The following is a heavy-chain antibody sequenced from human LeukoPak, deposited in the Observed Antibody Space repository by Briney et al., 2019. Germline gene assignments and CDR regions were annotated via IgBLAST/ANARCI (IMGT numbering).Heavy chain of an antibody. CDR2: ISSSSSYI. V-gene: IGHV3-21*04. J-gene: IGHJ3*01. CDR1: GFSFSSYS. Sequence: GGSLRLSCAASGFSFSSYSMNWVRQAPGKGLEWVSSISSSSSYIYYADSVKGRFTISRDNSKNTLYLQMNSLRAEDTAVYYCAKSKENREDRAFEFWGQGKKVTVSS. CDR3: AKSKENREDRAFEF.